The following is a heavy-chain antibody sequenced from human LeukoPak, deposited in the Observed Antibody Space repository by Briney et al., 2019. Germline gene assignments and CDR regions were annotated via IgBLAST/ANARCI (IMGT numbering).Heavy chain of an antibody. CDR1: GFTFNNYA. J-gene: IGHJ1*01. CDR3: AKALIGTGGYLQH. V-gene: IGHV3-64*01. CDR2: ITRDGGST. Sequence: GGSLRLSCAASGFTFNNYAMHWVRQAPGKGLEYVSAITRDGGSTFYANSVKGRFTISRDNSKNTLYLQMNSLRAEDTAVYYCAKALIGTGGYLQHWGQGTLVTVSS. D-gene: IGHD1-1*01.